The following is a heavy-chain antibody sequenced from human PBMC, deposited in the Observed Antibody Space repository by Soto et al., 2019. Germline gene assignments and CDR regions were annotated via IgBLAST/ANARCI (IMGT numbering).Heavy chain of an antibody. Sequence: ASVKVSCKASGYTFTSYDINWVRQATGQGLEWMGWMNPNSGNTGYAQKFQGRVTMTRNTSISTAYMELSSLRSEDTAVYYCARTVAGTWEVDYWGQGTLVTVSS. CDR2: MNPNSGNT. J-gene: IGHJ4*02. CDR3: ARTVAGTWEVDY. D-gene: IGHD6-19*01. CDR1: GYTFTSYD. V-gene: IGHV1-8*01.